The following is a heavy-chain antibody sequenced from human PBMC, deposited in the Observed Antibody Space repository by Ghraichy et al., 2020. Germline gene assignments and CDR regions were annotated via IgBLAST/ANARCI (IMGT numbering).Heavy chain of an antibody. CDR3: ATLRSATYSDFDY. CDR2: ITGSGGGT. D-gene: IGHD2-15*01. V-gene: IGHV3-23*01. Sequence: LSLTCAASGITFSSCAMTWVRQTPGKGLEWVSLITGSGGGTYYADSVRGRFTISRDNSKDTLYLHMLNLRAEDTAVYYCATLRSATYSDFDYWGQGTLVTVSS. J-gene: IGHJ4*02. CDR1: GITFSSCA.